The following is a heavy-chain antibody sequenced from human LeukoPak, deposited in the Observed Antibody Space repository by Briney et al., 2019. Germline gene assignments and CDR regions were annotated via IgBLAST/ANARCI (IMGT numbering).Heavy chain of an antibody. V-gene: IGHV3-23*01. J-gene: IGHJ4*02. CDR2: ISERGGST. CDR1: GITLSNYG. D-gene: IGHD3-10*01. Sequence: GGSLRLSCVVSGITLSNYGMSWVRQAPGKGLEWVSGISERGGSTNYADSVKGRFIISRDTSKNTVYLQMNSLRVEDTAVYFCAKQGIVIRAVIIIGFHKEAYYFDYWGQGILVTVSS. CDR3: AKQGIVIRAVIIIGFHKEAYYFDY.